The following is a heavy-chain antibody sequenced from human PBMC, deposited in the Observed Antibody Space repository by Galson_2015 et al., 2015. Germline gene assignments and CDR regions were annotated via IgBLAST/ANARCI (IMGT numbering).Heavy chain of an antibody. V-gene: IGHV5-51*01. CDR2: IYPGDDDV. CDR3: PRPQGVGPSLSGMKV. J-gene: IGHJ6*02. Sequence: QSGAEVKKPGESLKVSCQGSGYDFTTYWITWVRQMPGKGLEWMGNIYPGDDDVRYNPSFQGQVTISADKSRDTAYVQWSSLKASAPALYFCPRPQGVGPSLSGMKVWGQGTTFPVSS. CDR1: GYDFTTYW. D-gene: IGHD3-10*01.